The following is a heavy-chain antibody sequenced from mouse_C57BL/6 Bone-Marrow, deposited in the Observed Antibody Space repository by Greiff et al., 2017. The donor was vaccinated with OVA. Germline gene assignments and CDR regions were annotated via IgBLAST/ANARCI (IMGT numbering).Heavy chain of an antibody. Sequence: QVQLQQPGAELVMPGASVKLSCKASGYTFTSYWMHWVKQRPGQGLEWIGELDPSDSYTNYNQKFKGKSTLTVDKSSSTAYMQLSSLTSEDSAVYYCARRIYGSSFDYWGQGTTLTVSS. CDR3: ARRIYGSSFDY. V-gene: IGHV1-69*01. J-gene: IGHJ2*01. CDR1: GYTFTSYW. CDR2: LDPSDSYT. D-gene: IGHD1-1*01.